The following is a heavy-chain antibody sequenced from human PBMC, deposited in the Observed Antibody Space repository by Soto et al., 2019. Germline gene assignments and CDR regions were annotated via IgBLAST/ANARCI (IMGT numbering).Heavy chain of an antibody. V-gene: IGHV1-3*01. J-gene: IGHJ4*02. CDR3: ARGVPTVTTYDDY. D-gene: IGHD4-17*01. CDR1: GYTFTCYA. CDR2: INAGNGNT. Sequence: ASVKASCKASGYTFTCYAMHWVRHAPGQRLEWMGWINAGNGNTKYSQKFQGRVTITRDTSASTAYMELSSLRSEDTAVYYCARGVPTVTTYDDYWGQGTLVTVSS.